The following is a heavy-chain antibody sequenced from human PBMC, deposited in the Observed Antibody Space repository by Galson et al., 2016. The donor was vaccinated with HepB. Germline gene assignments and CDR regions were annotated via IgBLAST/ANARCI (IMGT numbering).Heavy chain of an antibody. V-gene: IGHV3-30*18. CDR1: GFTFSSHG. CDR2: ISPDGIQQ. D-gene: IGHD5-18*01. J-gene: IGHJ5*02. CDR3: VQDPAARLGSYWADNWFDT. Sequence: SLRLSCAASGFTFSSHGIHWIRQAPGKGLEWVAVISPDGIQQYYTDSVKGRFTISRDNSNTTLNLQMNSLRAADTAVYYCVQDPAARLGSYWADNWFDTWGLGTLVTVSS.